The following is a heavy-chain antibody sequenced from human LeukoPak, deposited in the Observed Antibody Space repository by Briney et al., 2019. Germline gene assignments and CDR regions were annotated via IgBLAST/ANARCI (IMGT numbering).Heavy chain of an antibody. J-gene: IGHJ5*02. Sequence: PGGSLRLSCAASGFTFSSYGMHWVRQAPGKGLEWVAVIGYDGSNKNYGDSVKGRFTISRDNSKNTLYLQMISLRVEDTAIYYCARGLAFGGNSAYNWFDPWGQGTLVTVSS. CDR2: IGYDGSNK. CDR3: ARGLAFGGNSAYNWFDP. CDR1: GFTFSSYG. D-gene: IGHD4-23*01. V-gene: IGHV3-33*08.